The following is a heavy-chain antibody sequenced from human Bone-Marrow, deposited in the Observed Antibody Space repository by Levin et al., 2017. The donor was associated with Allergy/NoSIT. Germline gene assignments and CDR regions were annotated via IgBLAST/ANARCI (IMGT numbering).Heavy chain of an antibody. CDR2: IIPMFGST. CDR1: GGSFNNLA. D-gene: IGHD5-24*01. J-gene: IGHJ6*02. V-gene: IGHV1-69*06. CDR3: AKWKGQGYNPYFYRGMDV. Sequence: SVKVSCKASGGSFNNLALSWVRHAPGQGLEWMGGIIPMFGSTNYAHKFQGRVTFTADRSTSTAYMELTSLGSGDTAVYYCAKWKGQGYNPYFYRGMDVWGQGTTVTVSS.